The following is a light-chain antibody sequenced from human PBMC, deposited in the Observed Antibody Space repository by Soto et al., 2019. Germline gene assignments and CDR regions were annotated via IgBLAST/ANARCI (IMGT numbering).Light chain of an antibody. CDR1: SSDVGFFNY. Sequence: QSALTQPPSASGSPGQSVTISCTGTSSDVGFFNYVSWYQHHPGKVPRFLIYEVDKRPSGVPDRFSGSKSGNTAYLTISGLQVEDEADYFCSSFVDGSSYVFGTGTKSPS. CDR2: EVD. V-gene: IGLV2-8*01. CDR3: SSFVDGSSYV. J-gene: IGLJ1*01.